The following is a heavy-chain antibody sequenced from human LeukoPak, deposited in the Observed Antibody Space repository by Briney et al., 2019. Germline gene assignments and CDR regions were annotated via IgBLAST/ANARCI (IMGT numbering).Heavy chain of an antibody. CDR1: GCIFSTYG. CDR2: IRHDGSIK. V-gene: IGHV3-30*02. CDR3: AKDSLADIDY. Sequence: GGSLTLSCAASGCIFSTYGMYWVRQAPGKGLEWVAFIRHDGSIKNYADSVKGRTTISRDNSKNTLYLQMNSLRAEVTAVYYCAKDSLADIDYWGQGTLVTVSS. D-gene: IGHD3-16*01. J-gene: IGHJ4*02.